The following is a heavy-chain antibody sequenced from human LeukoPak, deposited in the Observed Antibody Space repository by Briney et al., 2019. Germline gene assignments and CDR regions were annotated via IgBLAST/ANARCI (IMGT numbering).Heavy chain of an antibody. D-gene: IGHD2-2*01. Sequence: ASVKVSCEASGYTFTGYYIHWVRQTPGQGLEWIGWINPNSGGTNYAQNFQGRVTMTRDTSIRTAYMELSRVRSDDTAVYYCARAPFLGYCSSASCPEGFDYWGQGTPVTVSS. CDR3: ARAPFLGYCSSASCPEGFDY. J-gene: IGHJ4*02. CDR1: GYTFTGYY. CDR2: INPNSGGT. V-gene: IGHV1-2*02.